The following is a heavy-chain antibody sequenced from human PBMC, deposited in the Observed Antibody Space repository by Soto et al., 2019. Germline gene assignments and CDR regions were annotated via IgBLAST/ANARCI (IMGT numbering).Heavy chain of an antibody. Sequence: PGGSLRLSCVGSGFTFSTYSINWVRQAPGKGLEWVSFISDSGSPISYADSVKGRFTVSRDNAKNSLYLQMNSLRVEDTAVYYCARDWQADYWGQGTLVTVSS. CDR3: ARDWQADY. CDR2: ISDSGSPI. CDR1: GFTFSTYS. J-gene: IGHJ4*02. V-gene: IGHV3-48*04.